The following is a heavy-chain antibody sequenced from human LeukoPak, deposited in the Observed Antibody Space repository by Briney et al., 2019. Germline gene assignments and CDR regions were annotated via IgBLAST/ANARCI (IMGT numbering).Heavy chain of an antibody. CDR3: ARQNNYGNDYYGMDV. V-gene: IGHV6-1*01. CDR2: TYYRSKWYN. J-gene: IGHJ6*02. Sequence: SQTLSLTGAISGDSVSSNSAWNWIRQSPSRGLEWLGRTYYRSKWYNDYAVSVKSRITINPDTSKNQFSLQPNSVTPEDTAVYYCARQNNYGNDYYGMDVWGQGTTVTVSS. D-gene: IGHD5-18*01. CDR1: GDSVSSNSA.